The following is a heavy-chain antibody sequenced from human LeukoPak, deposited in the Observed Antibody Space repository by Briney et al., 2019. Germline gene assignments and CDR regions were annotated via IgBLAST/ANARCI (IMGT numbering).Heavy chain of an antibody. CDR2: IYTSGST. J-gene: IGHJ4*02. V-gene: IGHV4-61*02. Sequence: PSQTLSLTCTVSGGSISSGSYYWSWIRQPAGKGLEWNGRIYTSGSTNYNPSLKSRVTISVDTSKNQFSLKLSSVTAADTAVYYCATTRVVPAAIVNWGQGTLVTVSS. CDR3: ATTRVVPAAIVN. D-gene: IGHD2-2*01. CDR1: GGSISSGSYY.